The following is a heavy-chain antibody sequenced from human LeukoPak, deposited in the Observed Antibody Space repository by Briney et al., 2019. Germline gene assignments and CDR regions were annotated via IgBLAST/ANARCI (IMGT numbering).Heavy chain of an antibody. CDR1: GFTFSCYW. Sequence: GAPMSLCCAACGFTFSCYWMRWRQIVAGKGLVLVSLTNSDGCSTYYPASVRGRITISRDNSKNTLYLRMNTLRAEDTALYSCARARQEARGTGAFDSWGQGTMVTVSS. D-gene: IGHD3-10*01. J-gene: IGHJ3*02. V-gene: IGHV3-74*01. CDR2: TNSDGCST. CDR3: ARARQEARGTGAFDS.